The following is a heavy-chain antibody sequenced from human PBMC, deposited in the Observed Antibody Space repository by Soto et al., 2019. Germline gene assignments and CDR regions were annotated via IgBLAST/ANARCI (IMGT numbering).Heavy chain of an antibody. Sequence: QVQLQESGPGLVKPSQNLSLTCTVSGGSFSSGAYYWSWVRRHPGMGLEWIGYISYRGTPYYNPSIKSRLTVSVDASKYQFSLRLRSVTAAETAVYYCARVSATGTRWFDPWDQVTLVTVSS. J-gene: IGHJ5*02. CDR3: ARVSATGTRWFDP. V-gene: IGHV4-31*03. D-gene: IGHD6-13*01. CDR2: ISYRGTP. CDR1: GGSFSSGAYY.